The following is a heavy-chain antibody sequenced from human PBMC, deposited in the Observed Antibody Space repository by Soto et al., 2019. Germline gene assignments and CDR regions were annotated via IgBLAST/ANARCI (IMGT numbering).Heavy chain of an antibody. D-gene: IGHD2-2*02. CDR1: GFTFSSYS. Sequence: GGSLRLSCAASGFTFSSYSMNWVRQAPGKGLEWVSSISSSSSYIYYADSVKGRFTISRDNAKTSLYLQMNSLRAEDTAVYSCARARGIVVVPAAIKVPGGMDVWGQGTTVTVSS. CDR2: ISSSSSYI. J-gene: IGHJ6*02. CDR3: ARARGIVVVPAAIKVPGGMDV. V-gene: IGHV3-21*01.